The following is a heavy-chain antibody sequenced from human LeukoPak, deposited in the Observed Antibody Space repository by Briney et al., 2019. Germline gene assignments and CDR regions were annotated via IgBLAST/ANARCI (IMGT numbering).Heavy chain of an antibody. Sequence: GGSLRLSRAASGFTFSDYDMNWVRQPPGKGLEWVSYITSSSRTINYADSVKGRFTVSRDNAKNSLYLQMDSLRDEDTAVYYCARPTTVALDYWGQGTLVTVSS. J-gene: IGHJ4*02. D-gene: IGHD4-23*01. CDR2: ITSSSRTI. CDR1: GFTFSDYD. CDR3: ARPTTVALDY. V-gene: IGHV3-48*02.